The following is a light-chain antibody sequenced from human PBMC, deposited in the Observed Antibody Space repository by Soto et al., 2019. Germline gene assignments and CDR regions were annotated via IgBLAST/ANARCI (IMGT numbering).Light chain of an antibody. CDR3: KSYDSSLSSYV. J-gene: IGLJ1*01. CDR1: SSNIGAGYD. Sequence: QSVLTQPPSVSGAPGQRVTISCTGSSSNIGAGYDVHWYQQLPGTAPKLLIYGNNNRPSGVPDRFSGSKSGDSASLAITGLQTEDEADYYCKSYDSSLSSYVFGTGTKVTVL. CDR2: GNN. V-gene: IGLV1-40*01.